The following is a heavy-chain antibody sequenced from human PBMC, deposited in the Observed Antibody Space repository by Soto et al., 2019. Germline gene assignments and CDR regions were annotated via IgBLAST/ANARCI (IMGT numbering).Heavy chain of an antibody. D-gene: IGHD3-10*01. CDR2: LRGSGGST. J-gene: IGHJ4*02. CDR1: GFTFSSYA. CDR3: AKGRNLSGYPLSFLYFDY. V-gene: IGHV3-23*01. Sequence: EVQLLESGGGLVQPGGSVRLACAASGFTFSSYAMSWVRQAPGKGLEWVSGLRGSGGSTYYADYVKGRFTIYRDNSKNTLYLQMHSLRAEDTAVYYCAKGRNLSGYPLSFLYFDYWGQGTLVTVSS.